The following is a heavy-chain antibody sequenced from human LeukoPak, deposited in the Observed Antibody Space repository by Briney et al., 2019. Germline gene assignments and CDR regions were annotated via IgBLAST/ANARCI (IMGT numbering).Heavy chain of an antibody. CDR1: GFTVSSNY. J-gene: IGHJ4*02. CDR2: IYGGGNI. D-gene: IGHD5-24*01. V-gene: IGHV3-53*01. Sequence: GGSLRLSCAASGFTVSSNYMNWVRQAPGKGLEWVSVIYGGGNIYYADSVKGRFTISRDNSKNTLYLRMNSLRAEDTAVYYCARGAGYNYPYYFDYWGQGTLVTVSS. CDR3: ARGAGYNYPYYFDY.